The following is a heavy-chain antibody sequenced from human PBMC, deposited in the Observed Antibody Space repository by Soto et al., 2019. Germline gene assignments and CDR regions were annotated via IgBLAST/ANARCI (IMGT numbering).Heavy chain of an antibody. Sequence: QVQLVQSGAEVKKPGASVKVSCKASGYTFTSYGISWVRQAPGQGLELMGWISAYNGNTNYAQKLQGRVTMTTDTSTTTAYKELRSLRYDDTAVYYCARGYSGYDSNDYYYCGMDVWGQGTTVTVSS. CDR2: ISAYNGNT. V-gene: IGHV1-18*01. D-gene: IGHD5-12*01. CDR1: GYTFTSYG. J-gene: IGHJ6*02. CDR3: ARGYSGYDSNDYYYCGMDV.